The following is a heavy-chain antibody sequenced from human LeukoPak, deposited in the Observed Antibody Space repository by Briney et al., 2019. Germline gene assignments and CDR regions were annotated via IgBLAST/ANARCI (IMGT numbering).Heavy chain of an antibody. Sequence: GGSLRLSCAASGFTVSSNYMSWVGQAPGKGLEWVSGLYSGGSTYYADSVKGRFTISRDSSKNTLYLQMNSLRADDTAVYYCARGLAPMFDYWGQGTLVTVSS. CDR3: ARGLAPMFDY. CDR2: LYSGGST. J-gene: IGHJ4*02. V-gene: IGHV3-66*01. CDR1: GFTVSSNY.